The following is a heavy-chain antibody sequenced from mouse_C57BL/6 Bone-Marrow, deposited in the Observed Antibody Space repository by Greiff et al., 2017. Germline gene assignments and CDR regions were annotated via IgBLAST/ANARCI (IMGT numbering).Heavy chain of an antibody. CDR2: IDPSDSYT. D-gene: IGHD1-1*02. CDR1: GYTFTSYW. J-gene: IGHJ3*01. CDR3: ARDGSYERGIAY. V-gene: IGHV1-69*01. Sequence: VQLQQPGAELVMPGASVKLSCKASGYTFTSYWMHWVKQRPGQGLEWIGEIDPSDSYTNYTQKFKGKSTLTVDKSSSTAYMQLSSLTSEDSAVSYGARDGSYERGIAYWGQGTLVTVSA.